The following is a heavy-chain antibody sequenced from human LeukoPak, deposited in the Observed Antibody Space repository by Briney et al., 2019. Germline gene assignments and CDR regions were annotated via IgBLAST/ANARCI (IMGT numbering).Heavy chain of an antibody. CDR1: GYSFTTYG. CDR2: ISANNNNT. D-gene: IGHD3-10*01. CDR3: ARHVWFGELFFDY. J-gene: IGHJ4*02. V-gene: IGHV1-18*01. Sequence: ASVKVSCKASGYSFTTYGISWVRQAPGQGLEWMGWISANNNNTDNVQKLQGRVTMTTDTSTSTAYMELRSLRSDDTAVHYCARHVWFGELFFDYWGQGTLVTVSS.